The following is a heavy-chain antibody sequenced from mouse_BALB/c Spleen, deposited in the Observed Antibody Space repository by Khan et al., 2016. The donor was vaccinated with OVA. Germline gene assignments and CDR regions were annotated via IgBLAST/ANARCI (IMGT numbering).Heavy chain of an antibody. CDR3: SRAGGRIHWCFDV. CDR1: GFTFSNFG. Sequence: EVELVESGGGLVQPGGSRKLSCAASGFTFSNFGMHWVRQAPKKGLEWVAYISSGSSTIYYVDTVKGRFTISRDNPKNTLFLQMTSLTSEDTAMYYCSRAGGRIHWCFDVWGAGTPVTVSS. V-gene: IGHV5-17*02. J-gene: IGHJ1*01. CDR2: ISSGSSTI.